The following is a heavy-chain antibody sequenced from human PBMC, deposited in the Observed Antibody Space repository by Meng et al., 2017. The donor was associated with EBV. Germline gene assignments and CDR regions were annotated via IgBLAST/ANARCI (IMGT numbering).Heavy chain of an antibody. D-gene: IGHD5-12*01. CDR2: ISAYNGNT. J-gene: IGHJ5*02. V-gene: IGHV1-18*01. Sequence: VTRGQSRAGVKKPGASVKVSCKASGYTFTSYGISWVRQAPGQGLEWMGWISAYNGNTNYAQKLQGRVTMTTDTSTSTAYMELRSLRSDDTAVYYCARETSGYDFSWFDPWGQGTLVTVSS. CDR3: ARETSGYDFSWFDP. CDR1: GYTFTSYG.